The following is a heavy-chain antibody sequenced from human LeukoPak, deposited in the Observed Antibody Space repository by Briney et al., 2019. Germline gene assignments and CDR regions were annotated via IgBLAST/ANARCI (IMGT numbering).Heavy chain of an antibody. V-gene: IGHV3-7*01. J-gene: IGHJ1*01. CDR2: IKQDGSEK. D-gene: IGHD6-19*01. Sequence: PGGSLRLSCAASGLRFSSYWMSWVRQAPGKGLEWVANIKQDGSEKYYVDSVKGRFTISRDNAKNSVFLLLKSLRPNDTAVYYCASSGGWLRPPLEHWGQGTLVTVSS. CDR3: ASSGGWLRPPLEH. CDR1: GLRFSSYW.